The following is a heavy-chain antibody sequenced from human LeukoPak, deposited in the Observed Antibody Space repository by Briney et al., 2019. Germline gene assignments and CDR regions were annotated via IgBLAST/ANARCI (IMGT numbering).Heavy chain of an antibody. CDR3: ARQGRNDFVDS. D-gene: IGHD3-3*01. Sequence: PGGSLRLSCAASGFSFSDAWMNWVRQAPGKGLEWVSASSGDGGNTDYANSVKGRFTISRDNSKNTIYLQMNSLRADDTAVYYCARQGRNDFVDSWGQGTLVTVSS. CDR2: SSGDGGNT. V-gene: IGHV3-23*01. CDR1: GFSFSDAW. J-gene: IGHJ4*02.